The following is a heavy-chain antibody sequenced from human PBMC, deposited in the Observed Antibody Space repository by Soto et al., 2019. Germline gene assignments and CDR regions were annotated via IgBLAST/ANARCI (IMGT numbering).Heavy chain of an antibody. Sequence: ESLSLTCAVYGGSFSGYYWSWIRQPPGKGLEWIGEINHSGSTNYNPSLKSRVTISVDTSKNQFSLKLSSVTAADTAVYYCASTQQLGPFDYWGQGTLVTVSS. CDR1: GGSFSGYY. CDR2: INHSGST. J-gene: IGHJ4*02. CDR3: ASTQQLGPFDY. D-gene: IGHD6-13*01. V-gene: IGHV4-34*01.